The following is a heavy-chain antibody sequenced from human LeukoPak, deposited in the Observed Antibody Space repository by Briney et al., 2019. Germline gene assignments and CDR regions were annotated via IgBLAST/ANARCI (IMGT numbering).Heavy chain of an antibody. V-gene: IGHV4-39*07. Sequence: SETLSLTCTVSGGSISSSSYYWGWIRQPPGKGLEWIGSIYYSGSTYYNPSLKSRVTISVDTCKNQFSLKLSSVTAADTAVYYCARDRVTMVRGVIRCCDAFDIWGQGTMVTVSS. CDR3: ARDRVTMVRGVIRCCDAFDI. CDR2: IYYSGST. CDR1: GGSISSSSYY. D-gene: IGHD3-10*01. J-gene: IGHJ3*02.